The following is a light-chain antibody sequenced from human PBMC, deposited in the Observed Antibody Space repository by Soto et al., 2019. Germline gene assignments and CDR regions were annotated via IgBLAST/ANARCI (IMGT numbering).Light chain of an antibody. Sequence: EVVLTQSPGTLSLSPGERATLSCRASQSVSSTYLAWYQRKPGQAPRLLMYGASSSATDIPDRFSGSGSGTEVTLTISRLEPEDFAVYYCQQYGISPWTFGQGTKVEIK. J-gene: IGKJ1*01. CDR2: GAS. CDR3: QQYGISPWT. CDR1: QSVSSTY. V-gene: IGKV3-20*01.